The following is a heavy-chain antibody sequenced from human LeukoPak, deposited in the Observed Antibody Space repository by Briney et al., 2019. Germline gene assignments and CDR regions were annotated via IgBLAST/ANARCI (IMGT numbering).Heavy chain of an antibody. CDR2: INSDGSST. D-gene: IGHD1/OR15-1a*01. CDR3: ARDHGNFRGGWGTNLNYFDY. V-gene: IGHV3-74*01. CDR1: GFTFSSYW. Sequence: GGSLRLSCAASGFTFSSYWMHCVRQAPRKGLVWVSRINSDGSSTSYADSVKGRFTISRDNAKNTLYLQMNSLRAEDTAVYYCARDHGNFRGGWGTNLNYFDYWGQITLFTVSS. J-gene: IGHJ4*02.